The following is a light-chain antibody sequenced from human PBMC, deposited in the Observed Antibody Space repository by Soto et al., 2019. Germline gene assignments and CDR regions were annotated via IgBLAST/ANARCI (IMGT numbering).Light chain of an antibody. CDR2: GAS. CDR3: QQYGSSPTWT. Sequence: EVVLTQSPGTLSLSPGERATLSCRASQSVSSSYLAGYQQKPGQAPRLLIYGASSRATGIPDRFSGSGSGTDFTLTSSRRDPEDCAVYYGQQYGSSPTWTFGQGTKVEIK. CDR1: QSVSSSY. V-gene: IGKV3-20*01. J-gene: IGKJ1*01.